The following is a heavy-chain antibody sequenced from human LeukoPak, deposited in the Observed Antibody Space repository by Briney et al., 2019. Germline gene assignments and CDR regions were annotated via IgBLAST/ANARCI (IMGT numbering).Heavy chain of an antibody. Sequence: GGSLRLSCAASGFTFSNFWLHWVRQAPGKGLEWVSRITSDGSNINYADSVQGRFTISRDNAKNTLYLQMNSLRAEDTAVYYCARGGHSSFDYWSQGALVTVSS. CDR1: GFTFSNFW. D-gene: IGHD3-16*01. CDR3: ARGGHSSFDY. CDR2: ITSDGSNI. J-gene: IGHJ4*02. V-gene: IGHV3-74*01.